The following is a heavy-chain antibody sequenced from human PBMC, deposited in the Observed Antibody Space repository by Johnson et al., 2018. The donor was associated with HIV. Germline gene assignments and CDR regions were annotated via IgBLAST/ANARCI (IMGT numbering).Heavy chain of an antibody. CDR1: GFTFSQFA. Sequence: QVQLVESGGGVVQPRRSLRLSCAASGFTFSQFAMHWVRQAPGKGLEWVAIISYDGSNKYYADSVKGRFTISRDNSKNTLYLQMNSLRAEDTAVYYCAKEPRPGIVATDDAFDIWGQGTMVTVSS. CDR2: ISYDGSNK. CDR3: AKEPRPGIVATDDAFDI. D-gene: IGHD5-12*01. V-gene: IGHV3-30*04. J-gene: IGHJ3*02.